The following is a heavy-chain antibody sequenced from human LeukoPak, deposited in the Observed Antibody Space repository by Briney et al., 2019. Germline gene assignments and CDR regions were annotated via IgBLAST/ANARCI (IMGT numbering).Heavy chain of an antibody. Sequence: GGSLRLSCAASGLTFSSYSMNWVRQAPGKGLEWVSSISSSSSYIYYADSVKGRFTISRDNAKNSLYPQMNSLRAEDTAVYYCARDPGERGYWGQGTLVTVSS. D-gene: IGHD3-16*01. CDR1: GLTFSSYS. CDR3: ARDPGERGY. CDR2: ISSSSSYI. V-gene: IGHV3-21*01. J-gene: IGHJ4*02.